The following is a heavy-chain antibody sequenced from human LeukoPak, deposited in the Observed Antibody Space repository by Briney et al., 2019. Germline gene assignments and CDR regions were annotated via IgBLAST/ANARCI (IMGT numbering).Heavy chain of an antibody. Sequence: PGRSLRLSCAASGFTFSNFAMNWVRQAPGKGLEWVAFISYDGSIKSYADSVKGRFAVSRDNSKNTLYLQMNYLRPGDTAVYYCAKASHPGRTEFDSWGQGTLVIVSS. CDR1: GFTFSNFA. CDR3: AKASHPGRTEFDS. CDR2: ISYDGSIK. V-gene: IGHV3-30*09. J-gene: IGHJ4*02.